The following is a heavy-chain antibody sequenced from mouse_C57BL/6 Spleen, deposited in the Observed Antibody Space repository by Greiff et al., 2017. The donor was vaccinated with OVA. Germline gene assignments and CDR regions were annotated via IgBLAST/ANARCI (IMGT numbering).Heavy chain of an antibody. J-gene: IGHJ3*01. CDR1: GYSFTGYF. V-gene: IGHV1-20*01. CDR2: INPYNGDT. D-gene: IGHD2-4*01. Sequence: EVKLQQSGPELVKLGDSVKISCKASGYSFTGYFMNWVMQSHGKSLEWIGRINPYNGDTFYNQKFKGKATLTVDKSSSTAHMELRSLTSEDSAVYYCAREAIYDYDESLAWFAYWGQGTLVTVSA. CDR3: AREAIYDYDESLAWFAY.